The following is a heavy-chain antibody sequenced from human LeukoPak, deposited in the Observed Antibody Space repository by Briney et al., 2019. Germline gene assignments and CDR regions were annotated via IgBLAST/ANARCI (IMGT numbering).Heavy chain of an antibody. Sequence: SETLSLTCAVYGGSFSGYYWSWIRQPPGKGLEWIGEINHSGSTNYNPSLKSRVTISVDTSKNQFSLELSSVTAADTAVYYCARDWNYYYYMDVWGKGTTVTVSS. D-gene: IGHD3-3*01. V-gene: IGHV4-34*01. CDR2: INHSGST. CDR3: ARDWNYYYYMDV. J-gene: IGHJ6*03. CDR1: GGSFSGYY.